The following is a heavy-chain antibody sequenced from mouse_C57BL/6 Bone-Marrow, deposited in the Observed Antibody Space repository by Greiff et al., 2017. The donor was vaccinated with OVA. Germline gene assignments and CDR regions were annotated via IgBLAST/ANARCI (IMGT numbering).Heavy chain of an antibody. CDR2: IYPRSGNT. V-gene: IGHV1-81*01. CDR1: GYTFTSYG. J-gene: IGHJ1*03. Sequence: VQLQQSGAELARPGASVKLSCKASGYTFTSYGISWVKQRPGQGLEWIGEIYPRSGNTYYNEKFKGKATLTADKSSSTAYMELRSLTSEDSAVYFCARDDYEWYFDVWGTGTTVTVSS. CDR3: ARDDYEWYFDV. D-gene: IGHD2-4*01.